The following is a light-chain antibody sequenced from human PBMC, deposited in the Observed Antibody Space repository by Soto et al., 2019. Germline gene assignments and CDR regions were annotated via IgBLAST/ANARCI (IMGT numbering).Light chain of an antibody. CDR1: NIGIKS. CDR2: YDS. CDR3: QVWDSSSDHVV. V-gene: IGLV3-21*04. J-gene: IGLJ2*01. Sequence: SYELTQPPSVSVAPGKTARITCGGNNIGIKSVHWYQQKPGQAPVLVIYYDSDRTSGIPERFSGSNSGNTATLTISRVEAGDEADYYCQVWDSSSDHVVFGGGTKVTVL.